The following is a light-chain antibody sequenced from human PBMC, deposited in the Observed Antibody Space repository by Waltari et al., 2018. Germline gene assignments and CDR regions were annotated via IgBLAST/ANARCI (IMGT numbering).Light chain of an antibody. V-gene: IGLV2-23*02. CDR2: EVR. Sequence: QSALTQPASVSGSPGQSITISCTGTSSDIGKYNLFYWYQQYPGKAPKLLLSEVRKRPSWISNRFSGSKSGNTASLTISGLQAEDEAHYYCCSYAGTTTSVVFGGGTKLTVL. CDR1: SSDIGKYNL. CDR3: CSYAGTTTSVV. J-gene: IGLJ2*01.